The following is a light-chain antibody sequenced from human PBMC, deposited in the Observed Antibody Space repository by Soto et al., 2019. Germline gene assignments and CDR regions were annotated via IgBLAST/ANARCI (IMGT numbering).Light chain of an antibody. CDR2: DAS. CDR1: QSVSSS. Sequence: EIVMTQSPATLSVSPGDRATLSCRPSQSVSSSLAWYQQIPGQAPRLLIYDASTRATGIPARFGGSGSGTEFTLTISSLQSEDFAVYYCQQYNNWPPLTFGGGTKVELK. CDR3: QQYNNWPPLT. J-gene: IGKJ4*01. V-gene: IGKV3-15*01.